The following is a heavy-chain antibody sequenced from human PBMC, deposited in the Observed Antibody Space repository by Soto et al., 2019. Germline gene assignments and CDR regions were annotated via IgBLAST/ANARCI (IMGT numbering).Heavy chain of an antibody. CDR3: ARGIVTLRVLLDY. Sequence: QVQLVESGGGVVQPGRSLRLSCAASGFTFSSYAMHWVRQAPGKGLEGVAVISYDGSNKYYADAVKGRFTISRDNSKNTLYRQMNSLRAEDPAVYYCARGIVTLRVLLDYWGQGTLVTVSS. CDR1: GFTFSSYA. D-gene: IGHD3-3*01. V-gene: IGHV3-30-3*01. CDR2: ISYDGSNK. J-gene: IGHJ4*02.